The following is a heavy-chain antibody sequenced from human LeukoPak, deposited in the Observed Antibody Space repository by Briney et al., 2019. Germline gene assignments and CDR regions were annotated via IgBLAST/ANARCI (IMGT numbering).Heavy chain of an antibody. Sequence: SETLSLTCTVSGGSISNYYWSWIRQPPGKGLEWIGYVYYSGTTNYNSSLRGRVTISVDTSKNQLSLKLNSVTAADTAVYYCARIVPYNFGYVDYWGQGTLVTVSS. D-gene: IGHD5-18*01. CDR3: ARIVPYNFGYVDY. J-gene: IGHJ4*02. V-gene: IGHV4-59*01. CDR1: GGSISNYY. CDR2: VYYSGTT.